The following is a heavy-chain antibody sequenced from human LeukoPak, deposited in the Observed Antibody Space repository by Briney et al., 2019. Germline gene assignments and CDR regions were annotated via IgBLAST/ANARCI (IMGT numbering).Heavy chain of an antibody. CDR3: ARNARYFDY. V-gene: IGHV3-23*01. D-gene: IGHD1-1*01. CDR1: GFPFSSYA. Sequence: GGSLRLSCVVSGFPFSSYAMSWVRQAPGKGLEWVSAISGSGGSTYYADSVKGRFTISRDNSKNTLYLQMNSLRAEDTAVYYCARNARYFDYWGQGTLVTVSS. CDR2: ISGSGGST. J-gene: IGHJ4*02.